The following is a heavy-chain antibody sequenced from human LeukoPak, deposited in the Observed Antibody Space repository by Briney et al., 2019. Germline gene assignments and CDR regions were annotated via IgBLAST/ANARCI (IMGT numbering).Heavy chain of an antibody. CDR2: IIPIFGTA. V-gene: IGHV1-69*05. CDR1: GGTFSSYA. J-gene: IGHJ4*02. Sequence: GASVKVSCKASGGTFSSYAISWVRQAPGQGLEWMGGIIPIFGTANYAQKFQGRVTITTDESTSTAYMELSSLRSEDTAVYYCASYAGSYYYDSSGYYSFDYWGQGTLVTVPS. CDR3: ASYAGSYYYDSSGYYSFDY. D-gene: IGHD3-22*01.